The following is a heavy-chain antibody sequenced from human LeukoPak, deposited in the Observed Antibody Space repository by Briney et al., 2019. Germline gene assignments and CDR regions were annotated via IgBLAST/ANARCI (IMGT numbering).Heavy chain of an antibody. CDR3: ARAPGFSSGWLSYFDY. D-gene: IGHD6-19*01. J-gene: IGHJ4*02. CDR2: IYSGGST. Sequence: ETLSLTCAVSGGSISSGGYSWSWVRQAPGKGLEWVSVIYSGGSTYYADSVKGRFTISRDNSKNTLYLQMNSLRAEDTAVYYCARAPGFSSGWLSYFDYWGQGTLVTVSS. V-gene: IGHV3-66*01. CDR1: GGSISSGGYS.